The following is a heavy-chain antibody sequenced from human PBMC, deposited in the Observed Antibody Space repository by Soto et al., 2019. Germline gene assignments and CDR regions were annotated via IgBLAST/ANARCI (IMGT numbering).Heavy chain of an antibody. Sequence: AGGSLRLSCTASGFTFGDYAMSWFRQAPGKGLEWVGFIRSKAYGGTTEYAASVKGRFTISRDDSKSIAYLQMNSLKTEDTAVYYCTRAGSYAHDDFWSGYAEHYFDYWGQGTLVTVSS. CDR3: TRAGSYAHDDFWSGYAEHYFDY. CDR1: GFTFGDYA. J-gene: IGHJ4*02. V-gene: IGHV3-49*03. CDR2: IRSKAYGGTT. D-gene: IGHD3-3*01.